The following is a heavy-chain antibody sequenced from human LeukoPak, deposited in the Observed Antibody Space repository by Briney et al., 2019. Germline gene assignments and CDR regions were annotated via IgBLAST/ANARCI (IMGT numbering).Heavy chain of an antibody. V-gene: IGHV1-2*02. CDR1: GYTFTGYY. Sequence: ASVKVSCKASGYTFTGYYMHWVRQAPGQGLEWMGWIYPNSGGTNYAQKFQGRVTMTRDTSISTAYMELSRLRSDDTAVYYCASNQYSSGWYDWYYYYYYMGVWGKGTTVTVSS. CDR2: IYPNSGGT. J-gene: IGHJ6*03. D-gene: IGHD6-19*01. CDR3: ASNQYSSGWYDWYYYYYYMGV.